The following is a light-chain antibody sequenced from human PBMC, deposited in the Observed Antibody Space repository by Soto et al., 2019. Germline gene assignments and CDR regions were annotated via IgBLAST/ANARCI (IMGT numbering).Light chain of an antibody. Sequence: DIQMTQAPSTLSGSVGDRVTITCRASETIKTYVNWYQLKPGKAPKLLIYAASSLRSGVPSRFSGSASGTDFTLTIGSLQPEDFATYFCHQSYIMPQTFGQGTKVDIK. CDR2: AAS. V-gene: IGKV1-39*01. CDR1: ETIKTY. CDR3: HQSYIMPQT. J-gene: IGKJ2*01.